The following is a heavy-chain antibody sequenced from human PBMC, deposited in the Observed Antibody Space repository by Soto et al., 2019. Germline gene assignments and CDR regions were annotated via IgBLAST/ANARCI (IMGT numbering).Heavy chain of an antibody. V-gene: IGHV1-18*04. CDR1: DYTFASYG. CDR3: ARDYYGSAKRVSYGMDV. Sequence: ASVKVSCKASDYTFASYGVSWVRQAPGQGLEWMGWISAYNGNTNYAQKFQGRVTMTTDTSTSTAYMDLRSLRSDDTAIYYCARDYYGSAKRVSYGMDVWGQGSTVTVS. CDR2: ISAYNGNT. D-gene: IGHD3-10*01. J-gene: IGHJ6*02.